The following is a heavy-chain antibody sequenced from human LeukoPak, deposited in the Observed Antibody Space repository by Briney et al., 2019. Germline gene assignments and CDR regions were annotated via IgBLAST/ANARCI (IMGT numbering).Heavy chain of an antibody. CDR1: GFTFDDYA. CDR2: ISGYGGST. Sequence: GGSLRLSCAASGFTFDDYAMHWVRQAPGKGLEWVSLISGYGGSTYYADSVKGRFTISRDNSKNSLYLQMNSLRTEDTALYYCAVGSYLFDYWGQGTLVTVSS. V-gene: IGHV3-43*02. D-gene: IGHD1-26*01. J-gene: IGHJ4*02. CDR3: AVGSYLFDY.